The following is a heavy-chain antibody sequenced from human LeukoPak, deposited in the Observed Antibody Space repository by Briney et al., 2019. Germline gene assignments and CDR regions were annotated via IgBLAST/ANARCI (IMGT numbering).Heavy chain of an antibody. J-gene: IGHJ6*03. Sequence: GGSLRLSCAASGFTFSSYSMNWVRQPPGKGLEWVSSISSSSSYIYYADSVKGRFTISRDNAKNSLYLQMNSLRAEDTAVYYCARDQDAMKEVFYYYYMDVWGKGTTVTISS. CDR3: ARDQDAMKEVFYYYYMDV. CDR2: ISSSSSYI. V-gene: IGHV3-21*01. CDR1: GFTFSSYS.